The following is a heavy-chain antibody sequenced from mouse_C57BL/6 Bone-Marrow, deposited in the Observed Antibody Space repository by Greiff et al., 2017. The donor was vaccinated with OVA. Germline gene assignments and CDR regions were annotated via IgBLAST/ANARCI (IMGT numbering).Heavy chain of an antibody. Sequence: QVQLQQPGAELVRPGTSVKLSCKASGYTFTSYWMHWVKQRPGQGLEWIGVIDPSDSYTNYNQKFKGKATLTVDTSSSTAYMQLSSLTSEDSAVYYCARSRLYYFDDWGQGTTRTVSS. CDR1: GYTFTSYW. CDR3: ARSRLYYFDD. J-gene: IGHJ2*01. CDR2: IDPSDSYT. V-gene: IGHV1-59*01.